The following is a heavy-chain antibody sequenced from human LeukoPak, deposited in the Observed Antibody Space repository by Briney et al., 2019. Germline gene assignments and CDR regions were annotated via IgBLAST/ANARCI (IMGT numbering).Heavy chain of an antibody. CDR3: AKDPIGLPHFDY. Sequence: GGSLRLSCAASGFTVSSNYMSWVRQAPGKGLEWVSVIYSGGSTYYADSVKGRFTISRDNSKNTLYLQMNSLRAEDTAVYYCAKDPIGLPHFDYWGQGTLVTVSS. CDR2: IYSGGST. D-gene: IGHD5-24*01. CDR1: GFTVSSNY. J-gene: IGHJ4*02. V-gene: IGHV3-53*01.